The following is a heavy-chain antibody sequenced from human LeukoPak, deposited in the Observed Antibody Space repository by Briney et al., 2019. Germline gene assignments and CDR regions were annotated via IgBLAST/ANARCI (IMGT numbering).Heavy chain of an antibody. CDR2: IYYSGST. V-gene: IGHV4-39*01. CDR1: GGSISSSSYY. D-gene: IGHD2-15*01. CDR3: ARLRVGGPYYFDY. Sequence: SETLSLTRTVSGGSISSSSYYWGWIRQPPGKGLEWIGSIYYSGSTYYNPSLKSRVTISVDTSKNQFSLKLSSVTAADTAVYYCARLRVGGPYYFDYWGQGTLVTVSS. J-gene: IGHJ4*02.